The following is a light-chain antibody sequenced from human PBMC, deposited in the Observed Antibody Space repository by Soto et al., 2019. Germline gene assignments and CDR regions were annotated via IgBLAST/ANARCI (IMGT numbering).Light chain of an antibody. CDR3: GTWDSSLSAKV. CDR1: SSNIGNND. V-gene: IGLV1-51*02. CDR2: ENN. Sequence: QSVLTQPPSVSAAPGQKVTISCSGSSSNIGNNDVSSYQQLPGTAPKLLIYENNKPPSGITDRFSGSKSGTSATLGITGLQTGDEADYYCGTWDSSLSAKVFGGGTKLTVL. J-gene: IGLJ3*02.